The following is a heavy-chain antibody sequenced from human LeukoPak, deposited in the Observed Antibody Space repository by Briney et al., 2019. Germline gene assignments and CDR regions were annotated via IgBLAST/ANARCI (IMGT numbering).Heavy chain of an antibody. CDR1: GXTFDDYA. D-gene: IGHD1-14*01. J-gene: IGHJ4*02. V-gene: IGHV3-43*02. CDR2: ISGDGATT. CDR3: AKTPPSYGR. Sequence: PGGSLRLSCAVSGXTFDDYAMHWVRQAPGKGLEWVSLISGDGATTYYADSVKGRFTISRDNSKNSLYLQMNSLRTEDTALYYCAKTPPSYGRWGQGTLVTVSS.